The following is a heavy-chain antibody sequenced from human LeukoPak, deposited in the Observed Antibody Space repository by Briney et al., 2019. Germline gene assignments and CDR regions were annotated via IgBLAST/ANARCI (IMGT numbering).Heavy chain of an antibody. CDR3: ARYYESSGLNWFDP. D-gene: IGHD3-22*01. CDR2: ISAYNGNK. CDR1: GYTFPNYC. V-gene: IGHV1-18*01. J-gene: IGHJ5*02. Sequence: ASGKVSCKVSGYTFPNYCITWARHAPGQGLEWMGWISAYNGNKNYEEKLSGRVTMITETSTSRGYVELRSLRSDDTAVYYCARYYESSGLNWFDPWGQGSLVTVSS.